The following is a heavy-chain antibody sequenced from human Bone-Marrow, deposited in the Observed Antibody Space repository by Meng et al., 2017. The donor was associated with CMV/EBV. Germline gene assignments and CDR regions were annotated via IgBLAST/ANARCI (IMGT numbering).Heavy chain of an antibody. CDR2: IYSGGST. J-gene: IGHJ6*02. CDR1: GFTVSSNY. D-gene: IGHD3-3*01. V-gene: IGHV3-66*02. CDR3: ARDRPLRFATYYYGMDV. Sequence: GGSLRLSCAASGFTVSSNYMSWVRQAPGKGLEWVSVIYSGGSTYYADSVKGRFTISRDNSKNTLYLQMNSLRAEDTAVYYCARDRPLRFATYYYGMDVWGQGTTVTVYS.